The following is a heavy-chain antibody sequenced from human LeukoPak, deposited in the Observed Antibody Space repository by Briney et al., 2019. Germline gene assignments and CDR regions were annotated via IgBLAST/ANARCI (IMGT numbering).Heavy chain of an antibody. V-gene: IGHV3-74*01. CDR1: GFTFSSYS. Sequence: GGSLRLSCAASGFTFSSYSMNWVRQAPGKGLVWVSRIKSDGSNYYADSVKGRFTISRDNAKNTLYLQMNSLRAEDTAVYYCARGAWIAYYFDYWGQGTLVTVSS. D-gene: IGHD2-21*01. CDR3: ARGAWIAYYFDY. CDR2: IKSDGSN. J-gene: IGHJ4*02.